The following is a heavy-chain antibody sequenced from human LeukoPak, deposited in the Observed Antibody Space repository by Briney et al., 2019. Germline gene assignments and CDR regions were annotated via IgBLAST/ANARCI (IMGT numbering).Heavy chain of an antibody. J-gene: IGHJ4*02. CDR3: TRVGYIDEGIDY. D-gene: IGHD5-24*01. CDR2: IKQDGSKK. CDR1: GFPFSSYW. V-gene: IGHV3-7*04. Sequence: GGSLRLSCVASGFPFSSYWMTWVRQAPGKGLESVANIKQDGSKKSYVDSVKGRFTISRDNAKNSLYLQMNSLRAEDTAIYYCTRVGYIDEGIDYWGQGTLVTVSS.